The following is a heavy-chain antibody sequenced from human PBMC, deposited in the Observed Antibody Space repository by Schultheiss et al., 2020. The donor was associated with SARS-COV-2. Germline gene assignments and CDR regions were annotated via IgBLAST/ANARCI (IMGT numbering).Heavy chain of an antibody. D-gene: IGHD3-16*02. CDR3: ARDTRLRLGELSLRGVYYYNGMDV. J-gene: IGHJ6*02. CDR2: ISYDGSNK. V-gene: IGHV3-30*01. Sequence: GGSLRLSCAASGFTFSNYAMHWVRQAPGKGLEWVAVISYDGSNKYYADSVKGRFTISRDNSKNTLYLQMNSLRAEDTAVYYCARDTRLRLGELSLRGVYYYNGMDVWGQGTTVTVSS. CDR1: GFTFSNYA.